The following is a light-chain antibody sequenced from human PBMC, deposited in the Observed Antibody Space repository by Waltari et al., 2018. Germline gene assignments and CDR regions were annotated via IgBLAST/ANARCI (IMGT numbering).Light chain of an antibody. V-gene: IGLV3-21*02. CDR2: DDG. Sequence: SYVLTQPPSVSVAPGQTARITCDGNKIGSKNVHWYQQKPGQAPVLVVYDDGDRPSGFPERFSGSNAGKTATLTSSRVDAGDEADYYCQVWDSGSDHYVFGTVTKVTVL. CDR1: KIGSKN. J-gene: IGLJ1*01. CDR3: QVWDSGSDHYV.